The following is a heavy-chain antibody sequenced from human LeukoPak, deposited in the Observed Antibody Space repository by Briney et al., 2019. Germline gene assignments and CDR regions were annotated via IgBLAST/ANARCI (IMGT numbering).Heavy chain of an antibody. CDR2: ISSSGSTI. CDR3: ARDRYNWNDVGWFDY. V-gene: IGHV3-11*01. Sequence: PGVSLRLSCAASRFTFSDYYMSWIRQAPGKGLEGVLYISSSGSTIYYADSVKGRFTISRDNAKNSLYLQMNSLRAEDTAVYYCARDRYNWNDVGWFDYWGQGTLVTVSS. D-gene: IGHD1-20*01. J-gene: IGHJ4*02. CDR1: RFTFSDYY.